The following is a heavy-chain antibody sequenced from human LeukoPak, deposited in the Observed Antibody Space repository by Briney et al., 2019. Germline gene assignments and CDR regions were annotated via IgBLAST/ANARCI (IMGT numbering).Heavy chain of an antibody. CDR1: GGSISSYY. CDR3: ARWRYSGSFYFDY. CDR2: FHTSGST. D-gene: IGHD1-26*01. J-gene: IGHJ4*02. Sequence: SETLSLTCTVSGGSISSYYWSWIRQPAGKELEWIGRFHTSGSTNYNPSLKSRVTMSVDTSKNQFSLKLSSVTAADTAVYYCARWRYSGSFYFDYWGQGTLVTVSS. V-gene: IGHV4-4*07.